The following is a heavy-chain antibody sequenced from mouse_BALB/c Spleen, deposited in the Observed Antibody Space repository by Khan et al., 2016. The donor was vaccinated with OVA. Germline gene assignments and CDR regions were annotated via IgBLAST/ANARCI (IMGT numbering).Heavy chain of an antibody. Sequence: EVQLQQSGAELVKPGASVKLSCTASGFNIKDTYIHWVKQRPEQGPEWIGRIDPASGDTKYGPNFQVKAPITADTSSTTAYLHLNSLTSEDTAVYYCATACESPFAYWGQGTLVTVSA. CDR3: ATACESPFAY. J-gene: IGHJ3*01. CDR2: IDPASGDT. V-gene: IGHV14-3*02. CDR1: GFNIKDTY.